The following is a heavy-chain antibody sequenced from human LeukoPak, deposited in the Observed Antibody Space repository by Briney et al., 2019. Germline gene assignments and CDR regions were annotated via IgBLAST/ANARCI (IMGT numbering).Heavy chain of an antibody. CDR1: GFTFSSYS. D-gene: IGHD3-16*02. Sequence: GGSLRLSCAASGFTFSSYSMNWVRQAPGKGLEWVSSISSSSSYIYYADSVKGRFTISRDNAKNSLYLQMNSLRAEDTAVYYCARLRGVRLGELSPDFDYWGQGTLVTVSS. J-gene: IGHJ4*02. V-gene: IGHV3-21*01. CDR2: ISSSSSYI. CDR3: ARLRGVRLGELSPDFDY.